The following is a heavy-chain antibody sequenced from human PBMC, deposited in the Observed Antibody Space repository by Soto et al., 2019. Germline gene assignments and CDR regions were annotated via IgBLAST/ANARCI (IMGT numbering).Heavy chain of an antibody. CDR2: SYWDDDK. CDR1: GFSLSTTEEG. J-gene: IGHJ4*02. V-gene: IGHV2-5*02. Sequence: QITLKESGPTLVKPTQTLTLTCTFSGFSLSTTEEGVGWIRQPPGKAPEWLALSYWDDDKRYSPSLKTRLTITKDTSKNSVVLTVTNVDPVDTATYYCAHGSCFGADCYPNPYFDFWGQGILVTVSS. CDR3: AHGSCFGADCYPNPYFDF. D-gene: IGHD2-21*02.